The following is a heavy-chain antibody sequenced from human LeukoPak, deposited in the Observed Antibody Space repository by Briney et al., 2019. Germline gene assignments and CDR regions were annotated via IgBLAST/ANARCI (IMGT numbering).Heavy chain of an antibody. V-gene: IGHV1-18*01. J-gene: IGHJ4*02. D-gene: IGHD6-13*01. Sequence: ASVKVSCKASGYTFTSYGISWVRQAPGQGLEWMGWISAYNGNTNYAQKLQGRVTMTTDTSTSTAYMELRSLRSDDTAVYYCARDQVGIAAAGIPDYWGQGTLVTVSS. CDR3: ARDQVGIAAAGIPDY. CDR2: ISAYNGNT. CDR1: GYTFTSYG.